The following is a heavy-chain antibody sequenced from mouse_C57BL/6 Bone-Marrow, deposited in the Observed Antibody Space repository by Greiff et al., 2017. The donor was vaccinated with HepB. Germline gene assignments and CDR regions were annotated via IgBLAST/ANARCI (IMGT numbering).Heavy chain of an antibody. Sequence: QVQLQQSGPELVKPGASVKISCKASGYAFSSSWMNWVKQRPGKGLEWIGRIYPGDGDTNYNGKVKGKATLTADKSSSKAYMQLSSLTSEDAAVYFCERRTNYYGSSWFDDWGKGTMVTVSA. CDR1: GYAFSSSW. CDR2: IYPGDGDT. V-gene: IGHV1-82*01. J-gene: IGHJ3*01. CDR3: ERRTNYYGSSWFDD. D-gene: IGHD1-1*01.